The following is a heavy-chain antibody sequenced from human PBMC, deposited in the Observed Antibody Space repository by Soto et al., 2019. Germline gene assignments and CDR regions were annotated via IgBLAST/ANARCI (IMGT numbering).Heavy chain of an antibody. D-gene: IGHD3-3*01. J-gene: IGHJ5*02. CDR3: ARHGNTRNWFDP. Sequence: ASETLSLTCTVSGGSISSYYWSWIRQPPGKGLEWIGYIYYSGSTNYNPSLKSRVTISVDTSKNQFSLKLSSVTAADTAVYYCARHGNTRNWFDPWGQGTLVTVSS. CDR2: IYYSGST. V-gene: IGHV4-59*08. CDR1: GGSISSYY.